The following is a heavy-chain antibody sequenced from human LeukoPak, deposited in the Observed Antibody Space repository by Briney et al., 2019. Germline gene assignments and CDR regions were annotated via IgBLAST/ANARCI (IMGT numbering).Heavy chain of an antibody. J-gene: IGHJ4*02. CDR1: GGTFSSYA. V-gene: IGHV1-69*13. CDR2: IIPIFGTA. Sequence: GASVKVSCKASGGTFSSYAISWVRQAPGQGLEWMGGIIPIFGTANYAQKFQGRVTITADESTSTAYMELSNLGFEDTAVYYCATERLYSGSYRFDYWGQGTLVSVSS. D-gene: IGHD1-26*01. CDR3: ATERLYSGSYRFDY.